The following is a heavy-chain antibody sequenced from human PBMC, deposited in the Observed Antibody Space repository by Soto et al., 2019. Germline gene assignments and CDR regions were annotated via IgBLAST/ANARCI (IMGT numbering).Heavy chain of an antibody. Sequence: DAVNGSCQDSGYSFTRYGIGWVGQVPGQGPEWMGWVSPYNGRTNYAQSVKGRVVMTTDISTNTVYLALRSLRSDGSAIYYCGTSRTASYAIHVWGQATILTVSS. CDR1: GYSFTRYG. V-gene: IGHV1-18*01. D-gene: IGHD2-2*01. CDR3: GTSRTASYAIHV. J-gene: IGHJ6*02. CDR2: VSPYNGRT.